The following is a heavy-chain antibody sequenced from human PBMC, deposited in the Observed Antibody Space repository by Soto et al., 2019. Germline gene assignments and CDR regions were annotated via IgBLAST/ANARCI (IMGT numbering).Heavy chain of an antibody. CDR2: IYYSGST. CDR1: GGSISSGDYY. J-gene: IGHJ5*02. V-gene: IGHV4-30-4*01. CDR3: ARGGYSSSWYNWFDP. D-gene: IGHD6-13*01. Sequence: SETLSLTCTVSGGSISSGDYYWSWIRQPPGKGLEWIGYIYYSGSTYYNPSLKSRVTISVDTSKNQFSLKLSPVTAADTAVYYCARGGYSSSWYNWFDPWGQGTLVTVS.